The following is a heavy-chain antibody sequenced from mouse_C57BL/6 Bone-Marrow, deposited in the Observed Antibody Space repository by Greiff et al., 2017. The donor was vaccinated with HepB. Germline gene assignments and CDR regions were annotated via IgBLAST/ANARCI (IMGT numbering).Heavy chain of an antibody. J-gene: IGHJ2*01. CDR1: GFTFSDYG. Sequence: DVMLVESGGGLVQPGGSLKLSCAASGFTFSDYGMAWVRQAPRKGPEWVAFISNLAYSIYYADTVTGRFTISRENAKNTLYREMSSLRSEDTAMYYCARPRPTKEHYFDYWGQGTTLTVSS. D-gene: IGHD6-1*01. V-gene: IGHV5-15*01. CDR3: ARPRPTKEHYFDY. CDR2: ISNLAYSI.